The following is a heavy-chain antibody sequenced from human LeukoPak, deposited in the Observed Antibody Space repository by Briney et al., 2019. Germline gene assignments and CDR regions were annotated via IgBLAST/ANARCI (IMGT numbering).Heavy chain of an antibody. CDR2: ISAYNGNT. D-gene: IGHD3-10*01. CDR3: ARVLLTYYYGSGSHLDY. J-gene: IGHJ4*02. V-gene: IGHV1-18*01. CDR1: GYTFTSYG. Sequence: GASVKVSCKASGYTFTSYGISWVRQAPGQGLEWMGWISAYNGNTNYAQKLQGGVTMTTDTSASTAYMELRSLRPDDTAVYYCARVLLTYYYGSGSHLDYWGQGTLVTVSS.